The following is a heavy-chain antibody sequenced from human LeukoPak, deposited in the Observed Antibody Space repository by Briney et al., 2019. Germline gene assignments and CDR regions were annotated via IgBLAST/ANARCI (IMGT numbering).Heavy chain of an antibody. V-gene: IGHV3-23*01. J-gene: IGHJ4*02. Sequence: GGSLRLSCAASGFTFSSYAMSWVRQAPGKGLEWVSAISGSGGSTYYADSVKGRFTISGDKSKNTLYLQMNSLRAEDTAVYYWSERWGAYCGGYCYGFYYWGQGTLVTVSS. CDR3: SERWGAYCGGYCYGFYY. D-gene: IGHD2-21*02. CDR2: ISGSGGST. CDR1: GFTFSSYA.